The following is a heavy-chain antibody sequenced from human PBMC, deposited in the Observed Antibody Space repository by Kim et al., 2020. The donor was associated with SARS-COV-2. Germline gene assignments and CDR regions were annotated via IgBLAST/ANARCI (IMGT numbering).Heavy chain of an antibody. D-gene: IGHD6-13*01. Sequence: KFQGRVTITRDTSASTAYMELSSLRSEDTAVYYCARDPVIAAAGKDWFDPWGQGTLVTVSS. V-gene: IGHV1-3*01. CDR3: ARDPVIAAAGKDWFDP. J-gene: IGHJ5*02.